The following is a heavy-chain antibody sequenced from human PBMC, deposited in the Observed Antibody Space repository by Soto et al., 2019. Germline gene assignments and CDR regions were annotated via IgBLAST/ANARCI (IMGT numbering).Heavy chain of an antibody. V-gene: IGHV3-11*01. CDR1: GFTFSDYY. Sequence: GGSLRLSCAASGFTFSDYYMSWIRQAPGKGLEWVSYISSSGSTIYYADSVKGRFTISRDNAKNSLYLQMNSLRAEDTAVYYCAREFNYDILTGLSDAFDIWGQGTMVTVSS. CDR2: ISSSGSTI. CDR3: AREFNYDILTGLSDAFDI. J-gene: IGHJ3*02. D-gene: IGHD3-9*01.